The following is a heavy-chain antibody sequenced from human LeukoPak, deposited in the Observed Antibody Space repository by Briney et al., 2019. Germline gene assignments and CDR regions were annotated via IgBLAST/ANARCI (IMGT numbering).Heavy chain of an antibody. D-gene: IGHD3-22*01. CDR3: ATVEREYFDTSGYYDY. Sequence: ASVKVSCKVSGYTLTELSMHWVRQAPGKGLGWMGGFDPEDGDTLYAQKFQGRVTMTEDTSTDTAYMELSSLSSEDTAMYYCATVEREYFDTSGYYDYWGQGTLVTVSS. V-gene: IGHV1-24*01. CDR2: FDPEDGDT. CDR1: GYTLTELS. J-gene: IGHJ4*02.